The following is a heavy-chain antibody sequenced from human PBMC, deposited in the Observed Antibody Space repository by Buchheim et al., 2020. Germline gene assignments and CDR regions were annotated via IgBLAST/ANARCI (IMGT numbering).Heavy chain of an antibody. D-gene: IGHD2-15*01. Sequence: EVQLVESGGGLVQPGGSLRLSCAASGFTFSSYWMSWVRQAPGKGLEWVANIKQDGSEKYYVDSVKGRFTISRDNAKNSLYLQMNSLRAEDTAVYYCARDGYCSGGSCYFSGYYYYYGMDVWGQGTT. CDR3: ARDGYCSGGSCYFSGYYYYYGMDV. CDR1: GFTFSSYW. V-gene: IGHV3-7*01. J-gene: IGHJ6*02. CDR2: IKQDGSEK.